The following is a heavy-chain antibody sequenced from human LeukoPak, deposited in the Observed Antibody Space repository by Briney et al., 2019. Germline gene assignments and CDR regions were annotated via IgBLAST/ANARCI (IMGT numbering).Heavy chain of an antibody. CDR3: ARGVPFDP. J-gene: IGHJ5*02. D-gene: IGHD4/OR15-4a*01. CDR2: IYYSATT. Sequence: SETLSLTCTVSVGSITHYYWSWIRQPPGKGLEWIGYIYYSATTNYNPSLKSRVTISIDASKNQFSLNLTSLTAADTAVYYCARGVPFDPWGQGTQVTVSS. V-gene: IGHV4-59*01. CDR1: VGSITHYY.